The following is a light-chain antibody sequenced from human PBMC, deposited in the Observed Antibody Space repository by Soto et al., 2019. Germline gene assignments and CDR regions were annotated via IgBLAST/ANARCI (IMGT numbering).Light chain of an antibody. CDR1: NIGSKS. CDR3: QVWDSNNDHYV. Sequence: SYELTQPPSVSVAPGQTAKITCGENNIGSKSVHWYQQKPGQAPVLVVYDDRDRPSGIPERFSGSNSGNTATLTISRVEVGDEADYYCQVWDSNNDHYVFGTGTKV. CDR2: DDR. J-gene: IGLJ1*01. V-gene: IGLV3-21*02.